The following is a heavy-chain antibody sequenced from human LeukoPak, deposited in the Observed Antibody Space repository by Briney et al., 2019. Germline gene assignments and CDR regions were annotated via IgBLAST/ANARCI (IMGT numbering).Heavy chain of an antibody. D-gene: IGHD6-19*01. CDR3: ARMGIAVATPKGSYYYYYMDV. J-gene: IGHJ6*03. V-gene: IGHV1-2*02. CDR1: GYTFTGYY. Sequence: ASVKVSCKASGYTFTGYYMHWVRQAPGQGLEWMGWINPNSGGTNYAQKFQGRVTMTRDTSISTAYMELSRLRSDDTAVYYCARMGIAVATPKGSYYYYYMDVWGKGTTVTVSS. CDR2: INPNSGGT.